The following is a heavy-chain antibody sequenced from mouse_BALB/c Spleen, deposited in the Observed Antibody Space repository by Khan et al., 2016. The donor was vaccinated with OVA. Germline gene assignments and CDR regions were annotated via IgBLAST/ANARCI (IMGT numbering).Heavy chain of an antibody. V-gene: IGHV2-4-1*01. CDR2: IWSGGST. J-gene: IGHJ3*01. CDR3: ARNSYRYDFTY. CDR1: GFSLITYG. Sequence: QVQLKQSGPGLVQPSQNLSITCTVSGFSLITYGVHWVRQSPGKGLEWLGVIWSGGSTDYNEAFISRLSITKDNSKSQVFFKMTSLQSDDTAIYXCARNSYRYDFTYWGRGTLVTVSS. D-gene: IGHD2-12*01.